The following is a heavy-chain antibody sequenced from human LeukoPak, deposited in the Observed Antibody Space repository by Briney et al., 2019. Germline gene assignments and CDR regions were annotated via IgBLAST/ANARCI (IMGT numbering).Heavy chain of an antibody. CDR1: GYTFTCYG. Sequence: GASVKVSFKASGYTFTCYGFSWVRQPPAQGLEWMGWISAYYGNTNNAQKLQGRVTMTTDTSTITAYMELRSLRSNDTAVYYCAYRPCDRFAALDPWGQGTLVTVSS. V-gene: IGHV1-18*04. CDR2: ISAYYGNT. J-gene: IGHJ5*02. D-gene: IGHD2-15*01. CDR3: AYRPCDRFAALDP.